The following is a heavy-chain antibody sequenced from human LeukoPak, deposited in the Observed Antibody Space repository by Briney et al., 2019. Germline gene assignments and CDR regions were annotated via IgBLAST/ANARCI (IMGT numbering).Heavy chain of an antibody. Sequence: PGGSLRLSCAASGFTVSSNYMSWVRQAPGKGLEWVSVIYSGGSTYYADSVKGRFTISRDNSKNTLYLQMNSLRAEDTAVYYCARDPHYYPKHAFDIWGQGTMVTVSS. D-gene: IGHD3-10*01. CDR1: GFTVSSNY. CDR2: IYSGGST. J-gene: IGHJ3*02. V-gene: IGHV3-66*01. CDR3: ARDPHYYPKHAFDI.